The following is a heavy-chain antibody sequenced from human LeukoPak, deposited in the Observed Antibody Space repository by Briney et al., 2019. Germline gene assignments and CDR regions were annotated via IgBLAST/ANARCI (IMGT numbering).Heavy chain of an antibody. CDR2: IRSKTHNYAT. J-gene: IGHJ4*02. Sequence: GGSLKLSCAASGFTFSGSAVHWVRQASGKGVEWVGRIRSKTHNYATAYAASVKGRFTISRDDSKNTAYLQINSLKTEDTAVYYCTRLPYCSSTSCLFDYWGQGTLVTVSS. D-gene: IGHD2-2*01. CDR3: TRLPYCSSTSCLFDY. CDR1: GFTFSGSA. V-gene: IGHV3-73*01.